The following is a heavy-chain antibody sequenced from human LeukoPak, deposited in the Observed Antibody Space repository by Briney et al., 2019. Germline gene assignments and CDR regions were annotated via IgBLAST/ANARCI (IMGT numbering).Heavy chain of an antibody. J-gene: IGHJ6*02. CDR3: ARDRYQLLIYYYYYGMDV. CDR2: ISYDGSNK. D-gene: IGHD2-2*01. V-gene: IGHV3-30*04. Sequence: GRSLRLSCAASGFTFSSYAMHWVRQAPGEGLEWVAVISYDGSNKYYADSVKGRFTISRDNSKNTLYLQMNSLRAEDTAVYYCARDRYQLLIYYYYYGMDVWGQGTTVTVAS. CDR1: GFTFSSYA.